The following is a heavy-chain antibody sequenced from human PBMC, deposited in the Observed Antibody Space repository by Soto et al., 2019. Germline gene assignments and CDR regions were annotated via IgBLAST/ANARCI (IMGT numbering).Heavy chain of an antibody. J-gene: IGHJ5*02. V-gene: IGHV2-26*01. CDR2: IFSNDEK. Sequence: QVTLKESGPVLVKPTETLTLTCTVSGFSLSNARMGVSWIRQPPGKALEWLAHIFSNDEKSYSTSLKSRLTTPQNTSKSQLVLTMTNTAPVDTATYYCARIQLWLGCNWFDPWGQGTLVTVSS. CDR3: ARIQLWLGCNWFDP. CDR1: GFSLSNARMG. D-gene: IGHD5-18*01.